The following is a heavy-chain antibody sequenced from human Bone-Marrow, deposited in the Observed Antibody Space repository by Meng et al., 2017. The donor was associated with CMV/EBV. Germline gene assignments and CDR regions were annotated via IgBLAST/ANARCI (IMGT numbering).Heavy chain of an antibody. CDR2: INTSGGST. CDR1: GYTFTSYY. D-gene: IGHD3-16*01. Sequence: ASVKVSCKASGYTFTSYYMHWVRQAPGQGLEWMGIINTSGGSTSYAQKFQGRVTMTRDTSTSTVYMELSSLGSEDTAVYYCASLGVTGTGDYWGQGTLVTVSS. V-gene: IGHV1-46*01. J-gene: IGHJ4*02. CDR3: ASLGVTGTGDY.